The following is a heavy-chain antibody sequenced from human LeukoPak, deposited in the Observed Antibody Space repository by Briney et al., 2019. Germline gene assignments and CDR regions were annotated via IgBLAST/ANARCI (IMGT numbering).Heavy chain of an antibody. J-gene: IGHJ4*02. CDR3: ATQGGNFDY. D-gene: IGHD3-16*01. CDR1: GFTFTDYA. Sequence: QPGGSLRLSCAASGFTFTDYAMNWVRQAPGKGLEWLSAISGSGGSTYYADSIQGRFTISRDNSKNTLYLQMNSLRAEDTAVYYCATQGGNFDYWGQGTLVTVSS. V-gene: IGHV3-23*01. CDR2: ISGSGGST.